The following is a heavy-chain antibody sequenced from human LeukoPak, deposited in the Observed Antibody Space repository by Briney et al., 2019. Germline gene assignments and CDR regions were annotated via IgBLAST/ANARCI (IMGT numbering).Heavy chain of an antibody. V-gene: IGHV4-34*01. J-gene: IGHJ5*02. CDR3: ARVPKLLNHNWFDP. D-gene: IGHD1-14*01. Sequence: PSETLSLTCVVYGGSFSGYYWSWIRQPPGKGLEWIGEINHSGSTNYNPSLKSRVTISVDTSKNQFSLQLSSVTAADTAVYYCARVPKLLNHNWFDPWGQGTLVTVSS. CDR2: INHSGST. CDR1: GGSFSGYY.